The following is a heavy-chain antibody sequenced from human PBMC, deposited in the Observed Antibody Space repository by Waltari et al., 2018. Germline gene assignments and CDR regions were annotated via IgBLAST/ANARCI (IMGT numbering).Heavy chain of an antibody. J-gene: IGHJ4*02. CDR1: GGSINRDSLF. Sequence: QVQLQESGPGLVKPSQTLSLTCTVSGGSINRDSLFWSWIRQPAGKGLEWIGRFFSNGSVDYNPSLRSRVTISRDTSRNEFSLKLRSVTAADTAFYYCARDTGYSKSLCDHWGPGTQVIVSS. CDR2: FFSNGSV. D-gene: IGHD4-4*01. V-gene: IGHV4-61*02. CDR3: ARDTGYSKSLCDH.